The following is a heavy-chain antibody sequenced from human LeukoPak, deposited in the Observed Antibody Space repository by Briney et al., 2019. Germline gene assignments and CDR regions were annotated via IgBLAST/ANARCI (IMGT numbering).Heavy chain of an antibody. V-gene: IGHV3-21*01. J-gene: IGHJ4*02. CDR3: ARGQRRHIDMAPSFDY. CDR1: GFTFRSYS. CDR2: ISSSSSYI. D-gene: IGHD5-24*01. Sequence: GGSLRLSCAVSGFTFRSYSMSWVRQAPGKGLEWVSSISSSSSYIYYADSVKGRFTVSRDNAKNSLYLHMNSLRAEDTAVYSCARGQRRHIDMAPSFDYWGQGTLVTVSS.